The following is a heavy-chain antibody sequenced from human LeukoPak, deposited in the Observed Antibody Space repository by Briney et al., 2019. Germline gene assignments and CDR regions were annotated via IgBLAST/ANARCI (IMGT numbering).Heavy chain of an antibody. CDR1: GGSISSYY. CDR2: IYYSGST. Sequence: SETLSLTCTVSGGSISSYYWSWIRQPPGKGLEWIGYIYYSGSTNYNPSLKSRVTISVDTSKNQFSLKLSSVTAADTAVYYCARGSDYYDSSGPQEDYFDYWVQGTLVTVSS. D-gene: IGHD3-22*01. CDR3: ARGSDYYDSSGPQEDYFDY. V-gene: IGHV4-59*01. J-gene: IGHJ4*02.